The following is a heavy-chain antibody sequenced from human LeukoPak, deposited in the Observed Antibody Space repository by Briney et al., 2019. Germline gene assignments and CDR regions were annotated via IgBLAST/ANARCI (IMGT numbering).Heavy chain of an antibody. CDR3: AKASPYYYDSSGYKYYFDY. CDR2: ISGSGGST. D-gene: IGHD3-22*01. V-gene: IGHV3-23*01. J-gene: IGHJ4*02. Sequence: ETLSLTCTVSGGSISSYYWSWVRQAPGKGLEWVSAISGSGGSTYYADSVKGRFTISRDNSKNTLYLQMNSLRAEDTAAYYCAKASPYYYDSSGYKYYFDYWGQGTLVTVSS. CDR1: GGSISSYY.